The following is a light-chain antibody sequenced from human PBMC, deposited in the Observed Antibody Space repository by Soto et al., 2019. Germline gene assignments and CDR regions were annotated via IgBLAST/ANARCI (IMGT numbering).Light chain of an antibody. CDR3: SSYVSSNTQV. CDR2: DVS. V-gene: IGLV2-14*03. J-gene: IGLJ2*01. Sequence: QSALTQPASVSGSPGQSITVSCFGTSSDVGGYNYVSWYQQHPGKAPKLIIHDVSNRPSGVSNRFSGSKSGNTASLTISGLQAEDEAYYDCSSYVSSNTQVFGGGTKVTVL. CDR1: SSDVGGYNY.